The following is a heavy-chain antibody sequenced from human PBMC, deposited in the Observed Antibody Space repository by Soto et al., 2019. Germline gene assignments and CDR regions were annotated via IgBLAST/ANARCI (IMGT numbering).Heavy chain of an antibody. CDR1: GFTFSSYA. CDR3: ANHYYDSSGYWAMAFDI. V-gene: IGHV3-23*01. J-gene: IGHJ3*02. CDR2: ISGSGGST. D-gene: IGHD3-22*01. Sequence: LRLSCAASGFTFSSYAMSWVRQAPGKGLEWVSAISGSGGSTYYADSVKGRFTISRDNSKNTLYLQMNSLRAEDTAVYYCANHYYDSSGYWAMAFDIWGQGTMVTVSS.